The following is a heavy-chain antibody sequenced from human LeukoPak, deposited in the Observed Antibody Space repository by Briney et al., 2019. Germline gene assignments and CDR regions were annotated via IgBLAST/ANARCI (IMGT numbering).Heavy chain of an antibody. J-gene: IGHJ4*02. CDR3: ARVIVVVPAAGVIDY. CDR2: IYYSGST. Sequence: SETLSLTCTVSGGSISSYYWSWIRQPPGKGLEWIGYIYYSGSTNYNPSLKSRVTISVDTSKNQFSLKLSSVTAADTAVYYCARVIVVVPAAGVIDYWGQGTLVTVSS. D-gene: IGHD2-2*01. V-gene: IGHV4-59*12. CDR1: GGSISSYY.